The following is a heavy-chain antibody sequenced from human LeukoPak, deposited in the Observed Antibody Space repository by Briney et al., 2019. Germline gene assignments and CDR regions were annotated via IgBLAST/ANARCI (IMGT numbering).Heavy chain of an antibody. J-gene: IGHJ4*02. Sequence: GGALRLSCAASGFTFSSYWMNWVRQAPGKGLEWVANIKPDGSDESYVDSVKGRFTNSRGKAKNSLYLQMNSLRAEDTAVYSCARENFQYWAQGTLVTVSS. CDR3: ARENFQY. CDR1: GFTFSSYW. CDR2: IKPDGSDE. V-gene: IGHV3-7*04.